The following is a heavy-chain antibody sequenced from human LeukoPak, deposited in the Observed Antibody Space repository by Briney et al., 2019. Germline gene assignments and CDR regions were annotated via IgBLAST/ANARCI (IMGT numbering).Heavy chain of an antibody. Sequence: GASVKVSCKVSGYTLTELSMHWVRQAPGKGLEWMGGFDPEDGETIYAQKLQGRVTMTTDTSTSTAYMELRSLRSDDTAVYYCARAPTPAYYYDSSGYYYADAFDIWGQGTMVTVSS. CDR3: ARAPTPAYYYDSSGYYYADAFDI. CDR1: GYTLTELS. V-gene: IGHV1-24*01. J-gene: IGHJ3*02. CDR2: FDPEDGET. D-gene: IGHD3-22*01.